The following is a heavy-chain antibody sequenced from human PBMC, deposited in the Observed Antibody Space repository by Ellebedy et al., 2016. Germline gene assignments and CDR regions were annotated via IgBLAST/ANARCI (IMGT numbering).Heavy chain of an antibody. CDR3: AKGTMDYLHH. J-gene: IGHJ4*02. Sequence: SLKISXATSGFTFDDYALHWVRQVPGKGLECVSGISWNSAAIGYGEAVKGRFTISRDSAKNYLYLQMNSLRVEDTALYFCAKGTMDYLHHWGQGTLVTVSS. D-gene: IGHD3-10*01. V-gene: IGHV3-9*01. CDR1: GFTFDDYA. CDR2: ISWNSAAI.